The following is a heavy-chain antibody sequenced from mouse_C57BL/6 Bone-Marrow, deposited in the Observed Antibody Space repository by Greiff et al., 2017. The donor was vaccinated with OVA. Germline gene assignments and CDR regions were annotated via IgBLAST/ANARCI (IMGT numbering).Heavy chain of an antibody. CDR3: TVLITTVVANYYAMDY. CDR2: IDPETGGT. D-gene: IGHD1-1*01. V-gene: IGHV1-15*01. Sequence: QVQLQQSGAELVRPGASVTLSCKASGYTFTDYEMHWVKQTPVHGLEWIGAIDPETGGTAYNQKFKGKAILTADKSSSTAYMELRSLTSEDSAVYYCTVLITTVVANYYAMDYWGQGTSVTVSS. J-gene: IGHJ4*01. CDR1: GYTFTDYE.